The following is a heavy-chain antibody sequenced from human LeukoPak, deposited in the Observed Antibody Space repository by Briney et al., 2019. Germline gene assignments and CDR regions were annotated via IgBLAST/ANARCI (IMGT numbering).Heavy chain of an antibody. CDR2: ISGGGRRT. V-gene: IGHV3-43*02. CDR3: ANGGYGSGTSGAFDY. D-gene: IGHD3-10*01. Sequence: GGSLRLSCAASGFTMHEYAMHWVRQAPGKGLEWVFLISGGGRRTYYADSVKRRFTISRDNSRNSMYLQVNSLRTADTALYYCANGGYGSGTSGAFDYWGPGTQVIVSS. CDR1: GFTMHEYA. J-gene: IGHJ4*02.